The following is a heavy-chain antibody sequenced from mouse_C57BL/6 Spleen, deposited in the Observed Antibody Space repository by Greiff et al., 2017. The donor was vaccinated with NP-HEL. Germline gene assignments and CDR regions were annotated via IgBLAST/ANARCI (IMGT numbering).Heavy chain of an antibody. D-gene: IGHD1-1*01. Sequence: QVQLQQPGAELVMPGASVKLSCKASGYTFTSYWMHWVKQRPGQGLEWIGEIDPSDSYTNYNRKFKGKSTLTVDKSSSTAYMQLSSLTSEDSAVYYCKSSYYYGDWYFDVWGTGTTVTVSS. CDR3: KSSYYYGDWYFDV. J-gene: IGHJ1*03. CDR1: GYTFTSYW. CDR2: IDPSDSYT. V-gene: IGHV1-69*01.